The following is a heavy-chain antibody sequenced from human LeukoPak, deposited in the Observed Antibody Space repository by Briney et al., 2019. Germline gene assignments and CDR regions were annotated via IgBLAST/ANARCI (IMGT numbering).Heavy chain of an antibody. V-gene: IGHV3-21*04. CDR3: ARGSGSYSTYFDF. CDR1: GFTFSSYS. J-gene: IGHJ4*02. Sequence: GGSLRLSCAASGFTFSSYSMNWVRQAPGKGLEWVSSISSSSSYIYYADSVKGRFTISRDSAKSSLYLQMNSLRGEDTALYYCARGSGSYSTYFDFWGQGTLVTVSS. CDR2: ISSSSSYI. D-gene: IGHD1-26*01.